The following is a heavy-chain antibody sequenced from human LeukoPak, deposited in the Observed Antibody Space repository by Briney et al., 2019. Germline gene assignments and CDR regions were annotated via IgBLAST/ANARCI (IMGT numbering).Heavy chain of an antibody. CDR3: ARADYYYYYMDV. Sequence: SETLSLTCTVSGGSISSGGYYWSWIRQPPGKGLEWIGYIYHSGSTYYNPSLKSRVTISVDRSKNQFSLKLSSVTAADTAVYYCARADYYYYYMDVWGKGTTVTVSS. CDR2: IYHSGST. CDR1: GGSISSGGYY. J-gene: IGHJ6*03. V-gene: IGHV4-30-2*01.